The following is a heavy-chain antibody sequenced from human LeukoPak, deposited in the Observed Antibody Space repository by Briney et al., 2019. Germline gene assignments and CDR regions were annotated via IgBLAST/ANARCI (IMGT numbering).Heavy chain of an antibody. J-gene: IGHJ4*02. D-gene: IGHD4-23*01. CDR1: GHTFTSYY. CDR3: ARDNGGNTYFDY. V-gene: IGHV1-46*01. CDR2: INPSGGST. Sequence: ASVKVSCKASGHTFTSYYMHWVRQAPGQGLEWMGIINPSGGSTSYAQKFQGRVTMTRDMSTSTVYMELSSLRSEDTAVYYCARDNGGNTYFDYWGQGTLVTVSS.